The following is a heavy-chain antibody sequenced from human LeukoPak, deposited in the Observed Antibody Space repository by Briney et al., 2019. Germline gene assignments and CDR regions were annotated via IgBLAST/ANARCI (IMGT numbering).Heavy chain of an antibody. D-gene: IGHD3-16*01. CDR3: ARGSDSNFGARDGFDY. Sequence: GGSLRLSCSVSGFSFSDYAINWVRQAPGKGLEWVAFIRGKAYGETTDYAASVKGRFSISRDEFDSIAYLQMNSLKTEDTAVYYCARGSDSNFGARDGFDYWGQGTLVTVSS. CDR2: IRGKAYGETT. J-gene: IGHJ4*02. CDR1: GFSFSDYA. V-gene: IGHV3-49*04.